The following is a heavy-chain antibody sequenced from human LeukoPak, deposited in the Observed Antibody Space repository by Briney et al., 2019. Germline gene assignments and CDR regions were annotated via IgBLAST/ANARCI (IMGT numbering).Heavy chain of an antibody. CDR1: GGSISSSSYY. CDR3: ARGGRYSSSWNLRTSIDY. D-gene: IGHD6-13*01. CDR2: IYYSGST. V-gene: IGHV4-39*07. Sequence: SETLSLTCTVSGGSISSSSYYWGWIRQPPGKGLEWIGRIYYSGSTYYNPSLKSRVTISVDTSKNQFSLKLSSVTAADTAVYYCARGGRYSSSWNLRTSIDYWGQGTLVTVSS. J-gene: IGHJ4*02.